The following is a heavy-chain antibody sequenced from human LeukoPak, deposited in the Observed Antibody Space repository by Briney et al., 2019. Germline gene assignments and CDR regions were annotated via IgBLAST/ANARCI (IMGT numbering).Heavy chain of an antibody. D-gene: IGHD4-17*01. Sequence: PGRSLRLSCAASGFTFSNYAMHWVRQAPGKGLEWAALMSYDGSNKFYADSVKGRFTISRDNSKSTLYLQMNSLKAEDTAVYYCARGGVTTMTLRDLWLDYWGQGTLVTVSS. J-gene: IGHJ4*02. CDR1: GFTFSNYA. V-gene: IGHV3-30-3*01. CDR2: MSYDGSNK. CDR3: ARGGVTTMTLRDLWLDY.